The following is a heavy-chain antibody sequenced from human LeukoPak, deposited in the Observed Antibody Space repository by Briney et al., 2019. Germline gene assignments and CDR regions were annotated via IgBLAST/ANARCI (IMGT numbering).Heavy chain of an antibody. Sequence: ASVKVSCKASGYTFTGYYMHWVRQAPGRGLEWMGWINPNSGGTNYAQKFQGRVTMTRDTSISTAYMELSRLRSDDTAVYYCARGTTARGRYYMDVWGKGTTVTVSS. D-gene: IGHD6-6*01. CDR1: GYTFTGYY. CDR3: ARGTTARGRYYMDV. J-gene: IGHJ6*03. V-gene: IGHV1-2*02. CDR2: INPNSGGT.